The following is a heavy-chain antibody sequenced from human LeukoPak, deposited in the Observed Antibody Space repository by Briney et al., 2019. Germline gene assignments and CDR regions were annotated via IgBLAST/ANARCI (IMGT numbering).Heavy chain of an antibody. CDR3: AKGVGSSGWYGMDV. J-gene: IGHJ6*02. CDR2: ISGSGGST. V-gene: IGHV3-23*01. CDR1: GFTFSSYA. D-gene: IGHD6-19*01. Sequence: GGSLRLSCAASGFTFSSYAMSWVRQAPGKGLEWVSAISGSGGSTYYADSVKGRFTISRDNSKNTLYLQMNSLRAEDTAVYYCAKGVGSSGWYGMDVWGQGTTVTVSS.